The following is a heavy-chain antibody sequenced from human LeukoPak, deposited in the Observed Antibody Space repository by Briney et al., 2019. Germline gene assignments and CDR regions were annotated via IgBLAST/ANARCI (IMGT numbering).Heavy chain of an antibody. J-gene: IGHJ4*02. CDR3: ARDLGYYGSGSYFDY. V-gene: IGHV4-30-4*01. CDR1: GGSISSGDYY. Sequence: SQTLSLTCTVSGGSISSGDYYRSWIRQPPGKGMEWIEYIYYSGSTYYNPSLKSRVTISVDTYKNQFSLKLSSVTAADTAVYYCARDLGYYGSGSYFDYWGQGTLVTVSS. CDR2: IYYSGST. D-gene: IGHD3-10*01.